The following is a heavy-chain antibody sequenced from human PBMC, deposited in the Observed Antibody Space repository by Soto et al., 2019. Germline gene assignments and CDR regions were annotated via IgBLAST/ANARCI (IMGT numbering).Heavy chain of an antibody. Sequence: PGGSLRLSCTASGFTFFTYAMTWVRQAPGKGLEWVSSITDTGVSTYYADSEKGRFTISRDNSKNTLYLQMNSLRTDDSAVYYCAKDTPVVMFLFDSWGRGTLVTVSS. CDR2: ITDTGVST. D-gene: IGHD2-15*01. J-gene: IGHJ4*02. CDR3: AKDTPVVMFLFDS. V-gene: IGHV3-23*01. CDR1: GFTFFTYA.